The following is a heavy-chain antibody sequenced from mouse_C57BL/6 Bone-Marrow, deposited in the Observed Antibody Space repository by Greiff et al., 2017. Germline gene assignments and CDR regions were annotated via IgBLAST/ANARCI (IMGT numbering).Heavy chain of an antibody. J-gene: IGHJ3*01. V-gene: IGHV2-2*01. CDR3: SLLRGFAY. CDR1: GFSLTSYG. D-gene: IGHD1-2*01. CDR2: IWSGGST. Sequence: VQLQQSGPGLVQPSQSLSITCTVSGFSLTSYGVHWVRQSPGTGLEWLGVIWSGGSTDYNAAFISRLSISKDNSKSQVFFKMNSLQADDTAIYYCSLLRGFAYWGQGTLVTVSA.